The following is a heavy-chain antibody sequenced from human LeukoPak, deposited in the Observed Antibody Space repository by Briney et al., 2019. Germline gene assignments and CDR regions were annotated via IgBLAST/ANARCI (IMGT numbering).Heavy chain of an antibody. CDR1: GGSFSGYY. D-gene: IGHD5-18*01. V-gene: IGHV4-34*01. Sequence: SETLSLTCAVYGGSFSGYYWSWIRQPPGKGLEWIGEIYHSGSTNYNPSLKSRVTISVDTSKNQYSLKLSSVTVADTAAYYCARRRYSYTRFFDYWGQGTLVTVSS. J-gene: IGHJ4*02. CDR2: IYHSGST. CDR3: ARRRYSYTRFFDY.